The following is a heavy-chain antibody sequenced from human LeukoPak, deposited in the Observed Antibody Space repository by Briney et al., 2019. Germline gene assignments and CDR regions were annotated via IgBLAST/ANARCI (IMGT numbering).Heavy chain of an antibody. CDR1: GGSISSYY. Sequence: SETLSLTCTVSGGSISSYYWSWIRQPPGKGLEWIGYIYTSGSTNYNPSLKSRVTISVDTSKNQFSLKLSSVTAADTAVYYCARQRGGVRGALDYWGQGTLATVSS. V-gene: IGHV4-4*09. CDR2: IYTSGST. CDR3: ARQRGGVRGALDY. D-gene: IGHD3-10*01. J-gene: IGHJ4*02.